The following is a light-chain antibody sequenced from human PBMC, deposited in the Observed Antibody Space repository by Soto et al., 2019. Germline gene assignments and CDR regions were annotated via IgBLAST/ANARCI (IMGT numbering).Light chain of an antibody. J-gene: IGKJ4*01. V-gene: IGKV3-20*01. CDR3: QQYGSSPPLT. CDR2: GAS. Sequence: EIVLTQSPGTLSLSPGERATLSCRASQSVSSNYLAWYQQKPGQAPRLLIYGASSRATAIPDRFSGSGSGTDFTLTISRLEPEDCVVYYCQQYGSSPPLTFGGGTKVEIK. CDR1: QSVSSNY.